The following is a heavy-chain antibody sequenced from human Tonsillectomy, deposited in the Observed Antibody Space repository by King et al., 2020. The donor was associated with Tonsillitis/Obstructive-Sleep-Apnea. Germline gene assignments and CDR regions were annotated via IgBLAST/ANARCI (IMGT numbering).Heavy chain of an antibody. J-gene: IGHJ4*02. V-gene: IGHV3-7*01. D-gene: IGHD3-3*01. CDR1: GFTFSSYW. Sequence: VQLVESGGGLVQPGGSLRLSCAASGFTFSSYWMSWVRQAPGKGLEWLANKKQDGRGKYYLDSVKGRFTISRDNAKNSLYLQMNSLRAEDTAVYYCARGPSTIFGVAAPFFDYWGQGTLVTVSS. CDR2: KKQDGRGK. CDR3: ARGPSTIFGVAAPFFDY.